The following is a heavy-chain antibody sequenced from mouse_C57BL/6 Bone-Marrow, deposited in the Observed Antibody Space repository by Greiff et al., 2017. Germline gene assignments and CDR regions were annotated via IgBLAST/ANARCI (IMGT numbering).Heavy chain of an antibody. D-gene: IGHD4-1*01. CDR1: GYTFTSYW. V-gene: IGHV1-55*01. Sequence: QVQLQQPGAELVKPGASVKMSCKASGYTFTSYWITWVKQRPGQGLEWIGDIYPGSGSTNYNEKFKSKATLTVDQSSSTAYMQLNSLTSEDSAVYYCARFGTPGTEGYYYARDYWGQGTSVTVSS. CDR2: IYPGSGST. CDR3: ARFGTPGTEGYYYARDY. J-gene: IGHJ4*01.